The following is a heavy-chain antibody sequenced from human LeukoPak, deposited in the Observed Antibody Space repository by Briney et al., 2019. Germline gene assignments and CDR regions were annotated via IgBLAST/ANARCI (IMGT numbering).Heavy chain of an antibody. D-gene: IGHD6-13*01. V-gene: IGHV3-30*03. J-gene: IGHJ3*02. Sequence: GGSLRLSCAASGFTFSSYGMHWVRQAPGKGLEWVAVISYDGSNKYYADSVKGRFTISRDNSKNTLYLQMNSRRAEDTVVYYCARQELNDAFDIWGQETMVTVSS. CDR2: ISYDGSNK. CDR3: ARQELNDAFDI. CDR1: GFTFSSYG.